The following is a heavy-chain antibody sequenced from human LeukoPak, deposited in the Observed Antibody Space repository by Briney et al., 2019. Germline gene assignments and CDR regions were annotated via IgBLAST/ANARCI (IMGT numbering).Heavy chain of an antibody. CDR2: IKSDGSST. V-gene: IGHV3-74*01. Sequence: GGSLRLSCAASGFTFSSYWMHWARQAPGKGLVWVSRIKSDGSSTTYADSVKGRFTISRDNAKNTLYLQMNSLRAEDTAVYYCARLSAAYCSSTSCLPGGWFDPWGQGTLVTVSS. D-gene: IGHD2-2*01. CDR3: ARLSAAYCSSTSCLPGGWFDP. CDR1: GFTFSSYW. J-gene: IGHJ5*02.